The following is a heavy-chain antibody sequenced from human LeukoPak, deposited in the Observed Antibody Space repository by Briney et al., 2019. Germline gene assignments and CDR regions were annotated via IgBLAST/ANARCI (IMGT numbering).Heavy chain of an antibody. CDR3: AKVNYCSGSSCDWGAFDI. CDR2: ISSSGSTI. J-gene: IGHJ3*02. D-gene: IGHD2-15*01. Sequence: DPGGSLRLSCAASGFTFSDYYMSWIRQAPGKGLEWVSYISSSGSTIYYADSVKGRFTISRDNAKNSLYLQMNSLRAEDTAVYYCAKVNYCSGSSCDWGAFDIWGQGTMVTVSS. CDR1: GFTFSDYY. V-gene: IGHV3-11*01.